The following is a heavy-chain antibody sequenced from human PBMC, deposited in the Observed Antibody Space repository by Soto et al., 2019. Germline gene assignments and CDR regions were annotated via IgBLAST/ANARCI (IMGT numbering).Heavy chain of an antibody. CDR1: GFTVSSNY. Sequence: GGSLRLSCAASGFTVSSNYMNWVRQAPGKGLEWVSVIYTGGSAFCADAVKGRFTISRDAFKKTLYLQMNSLRAEDTAVYYCARGVGYNNDYGMDVWGQGTTVTVSS. D-gene: IGHD5-12*01. CDR2: IYTGGSA. CDR3: ARGVGYNNDYGMDV. V-gene: IGHV3-53*01. J-gene: IGHJ6*02.